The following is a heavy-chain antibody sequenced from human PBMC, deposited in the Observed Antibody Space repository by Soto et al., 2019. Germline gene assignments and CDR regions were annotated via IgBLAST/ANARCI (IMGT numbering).Heavy chain of an antibody. D-gene: IGHD6-13*01. CDR2: ISAYNGNT. CDR3: AGDRQHTARYYYDGMDV. Sequence: QVQLVQSGAEVKKPGASVKVSCKASGYTFTSYGIGWVRQAPGQVLEWMGWISAYNGNTNYAQKLQGRVTMTTDTSTSTAYMELRSLRYDDTAVYYCAGDRQHTARYYYDGMDVWGQGTTVTVSS. CDR1: GYTFTSYG. J-gene: IGHJ6*02. V-gene: IGHV1-18*04.